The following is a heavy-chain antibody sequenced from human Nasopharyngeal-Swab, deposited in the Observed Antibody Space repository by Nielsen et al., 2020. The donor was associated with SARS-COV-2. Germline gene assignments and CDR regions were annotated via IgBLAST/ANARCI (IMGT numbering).Heavy chain of an antibody. J-gene: IGHJ4*02. Sequence: GGSLRLSCAASGFTFSSYGMHWVRQAPGKGLEWVAVIWYDGSNKYYADSVKGRFTISRDNSKNTLYLQMNSLRAEDTAVYYCAKPATTGTSYFDYWGQGTLVTVSS. CDR1: GFTFSSYG. CDR2: IWYDGSNK. V-gene: IGHV3-33*06. CDR3: AKPATTGTSYFDY. D-gene: IGHD1-1*01.